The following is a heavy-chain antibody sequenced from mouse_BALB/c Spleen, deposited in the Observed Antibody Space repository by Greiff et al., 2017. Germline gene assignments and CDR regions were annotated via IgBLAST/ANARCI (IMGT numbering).Heavy chain of an antibody. CDR3: ARLWSNTGDYAMDY. CDR1: GFSLTSYG. J-gene: IGHJ4*01. V-gene: IGHV2-9*02. CDR2: IWAGGST. Sequence: VQLKESGPGLVAPSQSLSITCTVSGFSLTSYGVHWVRQPPGKGLEWLGVIWAGGSTNYNSALMSRLSISKDNSKSQVFLKMNSLQTDDTAMYYCARLWSNTGDYAMDYWGQGTSVTVSS. D-gene: IGHD1-1*02.